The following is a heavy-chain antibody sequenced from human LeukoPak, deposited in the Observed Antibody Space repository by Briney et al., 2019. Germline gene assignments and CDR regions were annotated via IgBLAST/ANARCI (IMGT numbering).Heavy chain of an antibody. CDR1: GGSISSYY. V-gene: IGHV4-59*01. J-gene: IGHJ6*04. D-gene: IGHD3-22*01. Sequence: PSETLSLTCTVSGGSISSYYWSWIRQPPGKGLEWIGYIYYSGSTNYNPSLKSRVTISVDTSKNQFSLKLSSVTAADTAVYYCAREIKYYYDSSGYYTRQMDVWGKGTTVTVSS. CDR2: IYYSGST. CDR3: AREIKYYYDSSGYYTRQMDV.